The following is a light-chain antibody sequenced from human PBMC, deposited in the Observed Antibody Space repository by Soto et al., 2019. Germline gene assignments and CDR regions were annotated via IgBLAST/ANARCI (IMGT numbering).Light chain of an antibody. CDR1: ISNF. CDR3: QQDSSYPWS. J-gene: IGKJ1*01. Sequence: ISNFLAWYQQKPGKPPKFLMYRAYNLDMGVRPRFSGSVSVTDFTLSVGSLQLEDCAIYYCQQDSSYPWSFGQGTKVDIK. V-gene: IGKV1-13*02. CDR2: RAY.